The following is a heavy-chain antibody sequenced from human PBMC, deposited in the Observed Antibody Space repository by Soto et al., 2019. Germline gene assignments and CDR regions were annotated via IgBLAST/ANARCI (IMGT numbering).Heavy chain of an antibody. D-gene: IGHD6-6*01. CDR3: AKSGEYSSSYYYYYYMDV. CDR2: ISAYNGKT. V-gene: IGHV1-18*01. J-gene: IGHJ6*03. CDR1: GYTFTSYG. Sequence: QVQLVQSGAEVKKPGASVKVSCKASGYTFTSYGISWVRQAPGQGLEWMGWISAYNGKTNYAQKLQGRGTMTTDTSTSTAYMELRSLRSDDTAVYYCAKSGEYSSSYYYYYYMDVWGKGTTVTVSS.